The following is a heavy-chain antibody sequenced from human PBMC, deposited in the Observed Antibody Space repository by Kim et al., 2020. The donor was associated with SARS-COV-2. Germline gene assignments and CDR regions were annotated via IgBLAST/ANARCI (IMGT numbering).Heavy chain of an antibody. V-gene: IGHV5-51*01. CDR3: ARQPAEGWFDP. J-gene: IGHJ5*02. CDR2: T. Sequence: TRYSPSFRGLVTISADKSISTVYLQWDSLKASDTAMYYCARQPAEGWFDPWGQGTQVTVAS.